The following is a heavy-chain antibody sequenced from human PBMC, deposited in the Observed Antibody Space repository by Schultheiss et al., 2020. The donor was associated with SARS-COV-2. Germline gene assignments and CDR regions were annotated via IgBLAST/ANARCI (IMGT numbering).Heavy chain of an antibody. Sequence: GESLKISCAASGFTFSSYSMNWVRQAPGKGLEWVSGVTGSGGSTYYADSVKGRFTISRDNSKNTLYLQMNSLRAEDTALYYCAKRLGYSSGWCMDVWGQGTTVTVSS. CDR1: GFTFSSYS. J-gene: IGHJ6*02. V-gene: IGHV3-23*01. CDR3: AKRLGYSSGWCMDV. CDR2: VTGSGGST. D-gene: IGHD6-19*01.